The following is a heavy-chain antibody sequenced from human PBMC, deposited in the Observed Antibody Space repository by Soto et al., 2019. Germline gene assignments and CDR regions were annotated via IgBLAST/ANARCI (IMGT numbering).Heavy chain of an antibody. CDR2: INNDGSDT. V-gene: IGHV3-74*01. J-gene: IGHJ4*02. CDR3: GSVFEY. CDR1: GFTXXXXX. Sequence: GSXXLSXAASGFTXXXXXLHWVRQAPGKGLVWVARINNDGSDTSYADSVKGRFTMSRDNAKNMVYLQMNSLGVEDTAVYYCGSVFEYWGQGTQVTVSS.